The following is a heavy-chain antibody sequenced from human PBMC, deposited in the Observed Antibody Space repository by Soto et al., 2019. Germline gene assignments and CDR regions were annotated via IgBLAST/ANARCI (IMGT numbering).Heavy chain of an antibody. CDR3: ARDDIAVSGISTYNYYGMDV. J-gene: IGHJ6*02. CDR2: INTGGRKT. V-gene: IGHV3-11*01. CDR1: GFTFSDYD. D-gene: IGHD6-13*01. Sequence: PGGSLRLSCAASGFTFSDYDMHWVRQAPGKGLECISYINTGGRKTYYADSVKGRFTISRDNAKNSLYLQMNNLSAEDTAVYYCARDDIAVSGISTYNYYGMDVWGQGTTVT.